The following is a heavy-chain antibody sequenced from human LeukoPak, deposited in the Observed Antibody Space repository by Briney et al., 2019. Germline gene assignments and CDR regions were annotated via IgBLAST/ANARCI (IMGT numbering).Heavy chain of an antibody. D-gene: IGHD3-16*02. J-gene: IGHJ4*02. CDR1: GFTFSSYA. CDR2: ISGSGGST. Sequence: PGGSLRLSCAASGFTFSSYAMSWVRQAPGKGLEWVSVISGSGGSTYYADSVKGRFTISRDNSKNTLYLQMNSLRAEDTAVYYCAKDSLLRLGELSDYWGQGTLVTVSS. V-gene: IGHV3-23*01. CDR3: AKDSLLRLGELSDY.